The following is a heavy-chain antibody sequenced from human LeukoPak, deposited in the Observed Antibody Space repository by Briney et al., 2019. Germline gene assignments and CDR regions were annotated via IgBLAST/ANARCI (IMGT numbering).Heavy chain of an antibody. CDR3: ARWGGRLNAFDI. J-gene: IGHJ3*02. D-gene: IGHD3-10*01. V-gene: IGHV4-61*02. CDR2: IYTSGST. CDR1: GGSISSGSYY. Sequence: SQTLSLTCTVSGGSISSGSYYWSWIRQPAGKGLEWIGRIYTSGSTNYNPSLKSRVTISVDTSKNQFSLKLSSVTAADTAVYYCARWGGRLNAFDIWGQGTMVTVSS.